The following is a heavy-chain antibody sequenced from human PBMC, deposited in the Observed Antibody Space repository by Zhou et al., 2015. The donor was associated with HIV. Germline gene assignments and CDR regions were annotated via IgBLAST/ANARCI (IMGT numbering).Heavy chain of an antibody. CDR2: INAGNGNT. V-gene: IGHV1-3*05. CDR1: GYTFSSYG. D-gene: IGHD4-17*01. CDR3: ARGTNGDYGIDAFDI. J-gene: IGHJ3*02. Sequence: QVQLVQSGAEEKKPGASVKVSCKASGYTFSSYGMQWVRQAPGQRLEWMGWINAGNGNTKYSQKFQGRVTITRDTSASTAYMELSSLRSEDTAVYYCARGTNGDYGIDAFDIWGQGTMVTVSS.